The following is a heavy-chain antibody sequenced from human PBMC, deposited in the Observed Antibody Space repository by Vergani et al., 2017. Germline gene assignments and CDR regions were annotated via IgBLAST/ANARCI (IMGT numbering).Heavy chain of an antibody. Sequence: QVQLVESGGGEVQPGRSLRLSCSAAGFPFSDYGVHWVRQAPGKGLEWVSVISYAGNKKNYADSVKGRFTISRDNSKNTLYLEMNALRAEDTAVYYCARDFLTRVTTLYYYYMGVWGKGTTVTVSS. J-gene: IGHJ6*03. CDR2: ISYAGNKK. CDR1: GFPFSDYG. CDR3: ARDFLTRVTTLYYYYMGV. D-gene: IGHD1-1*01. V-gene: IGHV3-30*03.